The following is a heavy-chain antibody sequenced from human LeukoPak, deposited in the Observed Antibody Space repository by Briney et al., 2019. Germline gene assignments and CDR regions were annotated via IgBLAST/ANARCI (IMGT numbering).Heavy chain of an antibody. V-gene: IGHV3-74*01. Sequence: GGSLRLSRAASGFTFNNYWRHWVRPAPGKGLVWVSRVNSNGGSARYADPVKGGFALSRDNTKDTQVLQMNSLGAEDTAVYYRVRSNCATTNCYGWFDPWDQGTLVTVSS. CDR3: VRSNCATTNCYGWFDP. J-gene: IGHJ5*01. CDR2: VNSNGGSA. D-gene: IGHD2-2*01. CDR1: GFTFNNYW.